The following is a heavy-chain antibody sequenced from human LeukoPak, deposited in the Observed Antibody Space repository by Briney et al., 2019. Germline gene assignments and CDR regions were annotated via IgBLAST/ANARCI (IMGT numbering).Heavy chain of an antibody. CDR3: ASWGATQHSFDY. Sequence: KASETLSLTCTVSGGSISSSNYYWGWIRQPPGKGLEWIGNIFYSGRTYYNPSLKSRVTISADTSKNQFSLRLTAVTAADTAVYFCASWGATQHSFDYWGQGTLVTVSS. CDR1: GGSISSSNYY. D-gene: IGHD1-26*01. J-gene: IGHJ4*02. V-gene: IGHV4-39*01. CDR2: IFYSGRT.